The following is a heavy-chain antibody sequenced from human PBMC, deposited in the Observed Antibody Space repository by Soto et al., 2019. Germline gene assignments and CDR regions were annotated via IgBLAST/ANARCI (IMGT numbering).Heavy chain of an antibody. J-gene: IGHJ5*02. CDR3: ARGTPSPLIVRSSRGPWFDP. CDR2: INHSGNT. CDR1: GYSISSGYY. D-gene: IGHD2-15*01. Sequence: SETLSLTCGVSGYSISSGYYCGWVRQPPGKGLEWIGSINHSGNTYYNPFLKSRVTISVDTSKNQVSLKLSSVTAADTAVYFCARGTPSPLIVRSSRGPWFDPWGQGTLVTVSS. V-gene: IGHV4-38-2*01.